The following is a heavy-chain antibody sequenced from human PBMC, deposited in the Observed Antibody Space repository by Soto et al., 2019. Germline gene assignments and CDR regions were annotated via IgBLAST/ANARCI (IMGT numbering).Heavy chain of an antibody. V-gene: IGHV3-23*01. D-gene: IGHD4-17*01. CDR1: GFTFSSYA. J-gene: IGHJ4*02. CDR2: ISGSGGST. CDR3: AKMTTEVYYFDY. Sequence: GGSLRLSCAASGFTFSSYAMSWVRQAPGKGLEWASAISGSGGSTYYADSVKGRFTISRDNSKNTLYLQMNSLRAEDTAVYYCAKMTTEVYYFDYWGQGTLVTVSS.